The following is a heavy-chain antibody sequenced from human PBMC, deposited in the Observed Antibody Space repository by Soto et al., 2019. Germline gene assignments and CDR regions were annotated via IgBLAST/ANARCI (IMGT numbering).Heavy chain of an antibody. CDR3: ARVGGQLVVDAFDI. CDR1: GGSISSYY. J-gene: IGHJ3*02. D-gene: IGHD6-6*01. V-gene: IGHV4-59*01. Sequence: SETLSLTCTVSGGSISSYYWSWIRQPPGKGLEWIGYIYYSGSTNYNPSLKSRVTISVDTSKNQFSLKLSSVTAADTAVYYCARVGGQLVVDAFDIWGPGTMVTVSS. CDR2: IYYSGST.